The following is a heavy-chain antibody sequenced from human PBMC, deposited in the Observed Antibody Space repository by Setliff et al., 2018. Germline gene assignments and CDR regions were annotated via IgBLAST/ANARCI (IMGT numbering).Heavy chain of an antibody. V-gene: IGHV4-39*01. D-gene: IGHD4-17*01. J-gene: IGHJ5*02. Sequence: SETLSLTCTVSGDSISSGTYYWGWIRQPPGKGLEWIGSRYYSGHTYYNPSLKSRVAMSVDKAKNQLSLNLRSVSAADTAIYYCAKHGEESKVTTYLASWGQETLVTVSS. CDR1: GDSISSGTYY. CDR3: AKHGEESKVTTYLAS. CDR2: RYYSGHT.